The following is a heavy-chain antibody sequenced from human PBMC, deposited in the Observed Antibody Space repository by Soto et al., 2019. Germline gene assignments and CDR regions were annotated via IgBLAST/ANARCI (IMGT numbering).Heavy chain of an antibody. J-gene: IGHJ4*02. CDR1: GGSFSGYY. CDR3: ARVGPWGPYFDY. D-gene: IGHD3-16*01. CDR2: INHSGST. Sequence: QVQLQQWGAGLLKPSETLSLTCAVYGGSFSGYYWSWIRQPPGKGLEWIGEINHSGSTNYNPSLKSRVTISVDTSKNQFSLKLSSVTAADTAVYYCARVGPWGPYFDYWGQGTLVTVSS. V-gene: IGHV4-34*01.